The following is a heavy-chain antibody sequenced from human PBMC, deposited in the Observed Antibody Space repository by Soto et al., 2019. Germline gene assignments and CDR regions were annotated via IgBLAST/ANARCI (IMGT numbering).Heavy chain of an antibody. CDR2: IYYSGNT. CDR3: ASIAAPGTTHFDF. D-gene: IGHD6-13*01. Sequence: SETLSLTCTVSGGSLGSSGYYWGWIRQSPGKGLEWIGNIYYSGNTFYNPSLKSRVTISVDTSKNQVYLHLSAVTAADTAIFYCASIAAPGTTHFDFWGQGTLVTVSS. J-gene: IGHJ4*02. V-gene: IGHV4-39*01. CDR1: GGSLGSSGYY.